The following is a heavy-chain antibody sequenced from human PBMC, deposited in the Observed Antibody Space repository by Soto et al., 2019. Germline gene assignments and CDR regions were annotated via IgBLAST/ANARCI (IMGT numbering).Heavy chain of an antibody. D-gene: IGHD6-13*01. CDR1: GFTFSSYW. J-gene: IGHJ4*02. CDR3: ARAHLGVPSAGQFDY. V-gene: IGHV3-7*03. Sequence: LRLSCAASGFTFSSYWMSWVRQAPGKGLEWVANIKQDGSEKYYVDSVKGRFTISRDNAKNSLYLQMNSLRAEDTAVYYCARAHLGVPSAGQFDYWGRGTLVTVSS. CDR2: IKQDGSEK.